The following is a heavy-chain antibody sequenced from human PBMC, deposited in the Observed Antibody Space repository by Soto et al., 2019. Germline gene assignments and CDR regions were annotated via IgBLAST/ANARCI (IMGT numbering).Heavy chain of an antibody. J-gene: IGHJ4*02. D-gene: IGHD2-2*02. Sequence: SETLSLTCAVSGGSIGSGGYSWSWIRQPPGKGLEWIGYIYHSGSTYYNPSLKSRVTISVDRSKNQFSLKLSSVTAADTAVYYCARGRRYPDYWGQGTLVTVSS. CDR2: IYHSGST. CDR1: GGSIGSGGYS. CDR3: ARGRRYPDY. V-gene: IGHV4-30-2*01.